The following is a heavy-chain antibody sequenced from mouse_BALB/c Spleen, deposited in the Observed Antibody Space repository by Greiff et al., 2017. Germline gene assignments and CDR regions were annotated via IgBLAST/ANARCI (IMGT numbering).Heavy chain of an antibody. D-gene: IGHD4-1*01. J-gene: IGHJ1*01. Sequence: EVMLVESGGGLVQPKGSLKLSCAASGFTFNTYAMHWVCQAPGKGLEWVARIRSKSNNYATYYADSVKDRFTISRDDSQSMLYLQMNNLKTEDTAMYYCVREITGYFDVWGAGTTVTVSS. CDR3: VREITGYFDV. CDR1: GFTFNTYA. CDR2: IRSKSNNYAT. V-gene: IGHV10-3*03.